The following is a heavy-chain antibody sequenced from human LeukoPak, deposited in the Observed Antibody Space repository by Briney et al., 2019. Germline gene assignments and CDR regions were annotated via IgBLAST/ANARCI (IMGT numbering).Heavy chain of an antibody. CDR1: GYTFTGYY. CDR2: INPNSGGT. CDR3: ARAMAEYCSSTSCYTDAHDAFDI. V-gene: IGHV1-2*02. Sequence: ASVKVSYKASGYTFTGYYMHWVRQAPGQGLEWMGWINPNSGGTNYAQKFQGRVTMTRDTSISTAYMELSRLRSDDTAVYYCARAMAEYCSSTSCYTDAHDAFDIWGQGTMVTVSS. J-gene: IGHJ3*02. D-gene: IGHD2-2*02.